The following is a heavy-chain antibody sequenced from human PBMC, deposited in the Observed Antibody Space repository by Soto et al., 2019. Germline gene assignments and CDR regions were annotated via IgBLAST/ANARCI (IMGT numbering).Heavy chain of an antibody. CDR3: AKENWANPDS. Sequence: GASVKVSCKASGYTFNSYAMHWARQAPGQRLEWMGWINAGNGNTKYSQKFQGRVTISRDNAKNSLFLQMNNLTVEDTAVYYCAKENWANPDSWAQGTLVTVSS. V-gene: IGHV1-3*01. CDR1: GYTFNSYA. D-gene: IGHD7-27*01. J-gene: IGHJ4*02. CDR2: INAGNGNT.